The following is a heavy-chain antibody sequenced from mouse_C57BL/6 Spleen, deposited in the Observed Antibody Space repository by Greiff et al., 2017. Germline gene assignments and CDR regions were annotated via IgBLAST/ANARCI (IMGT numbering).Heavy chain of an antibody. CDR1: GYTFTSYW. CDR2: IDPSDSYT. CDR3: SRQYYGSENWYFDD. J-gene: IGHJ1*03. Sequence: VQLQQPGAELVMPGASVKLSCKASGYTFTSYWMHWVKQRPGQGLGWIGEIDPSDSYTNYNQQFKGKSTLTVDKSSSTAYMQLCSLTSAPSSVDYWSRQYYGSENWYFDDWGTGTTLTVSS. D-gene: IGHD1-1*01. V-gene: IGHV1-69*01.